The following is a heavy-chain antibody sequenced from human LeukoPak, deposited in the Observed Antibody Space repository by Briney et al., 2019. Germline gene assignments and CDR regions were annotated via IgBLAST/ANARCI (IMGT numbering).Heavy chain of an antibody. D-gene: IGHD2-15*01. V-gene: IGHV4-61*01. CDR1: GGSVNSGSYY. Sequence: SETLSLTCTVSGGSVNSGSYYWSWIRQPPGKGLEWIGYIFYSGSTNYNPSLKSRVTISVDTSKNQFSLKLSSVTAADTAVYYCARQLDLYCSGGSCYGRSYWFDPWGQGTLVTVSS. CDR2: IFYSGST. J-gene: IGHJ5*02. CDR3: ARQLDLYCSGGSCYGRSYWFDP.